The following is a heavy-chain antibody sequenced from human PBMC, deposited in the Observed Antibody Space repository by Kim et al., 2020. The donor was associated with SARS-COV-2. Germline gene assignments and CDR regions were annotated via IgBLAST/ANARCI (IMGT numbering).Heavy chain of an antibody. J-gene: IGHJ6*02. CDR3: ARDQEGDTAFYYYYGMDV. CDR1: GYTFTSYY. Sequence: ASVKVSCKASGYTFTSYYMHWVRQAPGQGLEWMGIINPSGGSTSYAQKFQGRVTMTRDTSTSTVYMELSSLRSEDTAVYYCARDQEGDTAFYYYYGMDVWGQGTTVTVSS. V-gene: IGHV1-46*01. D-gene: IGHD5-18*01. CDR2: INPSGGST.